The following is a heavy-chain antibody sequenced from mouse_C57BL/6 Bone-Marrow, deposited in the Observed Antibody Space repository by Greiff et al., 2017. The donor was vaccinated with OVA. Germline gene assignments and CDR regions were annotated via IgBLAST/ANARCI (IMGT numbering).Heavy chain of an antibody. V-gene: IGHV3-6*01. Sequence: ESGPGLVKPSQSLSLTCSVPGYSITSGYYWNWIRQFPGNKLEWMGYISYDGSNNYNPSLKNRISITRDTSKNQFFLKLNSVTTEDTATYYCAREGVTEAWFAYWGQGTLVTVSA. CDR2: ISYDGSN. D-gene: IGHD2-2*01. CDR3: AREGVTEAWFAY. CDR1: GYSITSGYY. J-gene: IGHJ3*01.